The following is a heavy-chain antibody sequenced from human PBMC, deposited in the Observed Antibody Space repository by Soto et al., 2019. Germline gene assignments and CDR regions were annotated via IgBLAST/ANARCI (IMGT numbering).Heavy chain of an antibody. D-gene: IGHD5-18*01. CDR1: GYTFTGYY. V-gene: IGHV1-2*04. J-gene: IGHJ4*02. Sequence: ASVKVSCKASGYTFTGYYMHWVRQAPGQGLEWMGWIDPNSGGTNYAQKFQGWVTMTRDTSISTAYMELSRLRSDDTAVYYCARSYSYGTYYFDYWGQGTLVTVSS. CDR2: IDPNSGGT. CDR3: ARSYSYGTYYFDY.